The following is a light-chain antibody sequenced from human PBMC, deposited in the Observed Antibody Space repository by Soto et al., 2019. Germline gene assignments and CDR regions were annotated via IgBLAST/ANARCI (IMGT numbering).Light chain of an antibody. CDR3: QHYNSYSEA. V-gene: IGKV1-5*03. CDR1: QTISSW. J-gene: IGKJ1*01. Sequence: DIQMTQSPSTLSGSVGERVTITCRASQTISSWLAWYQQKPGKAPKLLIYKASTLKSGVPARFSGSGSGTEFNLTISSLQPDDFATYYCQHYNSYSEAFGQGTKVDIK. CDR2: KAS.